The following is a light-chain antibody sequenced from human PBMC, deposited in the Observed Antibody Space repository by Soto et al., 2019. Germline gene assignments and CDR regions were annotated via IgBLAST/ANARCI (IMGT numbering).Light chain of an antibody. V-gene: IGKV3-11*01. CDR1: QSVSSY. J-gene: IGKJ4*01. Sequence: EIVLTQSPATLSLSPGERATLSCRASQSVSSYLAWYQQKPGQAPRLLIYDASNRATGIPARFSGSGPGTEFTLTISNLEPEDFAVYYCQQRRNLPTFGGGTKVEIK. CDR2: DAS. CDR3: QQRRNLPT.